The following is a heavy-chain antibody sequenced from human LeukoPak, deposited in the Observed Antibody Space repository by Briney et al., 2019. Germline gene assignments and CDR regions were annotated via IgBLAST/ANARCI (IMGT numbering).Heavy chain of an antibody. CDR1: GGTFSSYT. CDR2: IIPILGIA. Sequence: SVTVSCKASGGTFSSYTISWVRQAPGQGLEWMGRIIPILGIANYAQKFQGRVTITADKSTSTAYMELSSLRSEDTAVYYCARDADGYNYVGNWFDPWGQGTLVTVSS. CDR3: ARDADGYNYVGNWFDP. J-gene: IGHJ5*02. V-gene: IGHV1-69*04. D-gene: IGHD5-24*01.